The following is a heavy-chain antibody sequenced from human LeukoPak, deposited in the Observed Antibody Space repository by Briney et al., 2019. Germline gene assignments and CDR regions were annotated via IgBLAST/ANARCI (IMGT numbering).Heavy chain of an antibody. V-gene: IGHV3-48*01. D-gene: IGHD6-6*01. J-gene: IGHJ4*02. CDR1: GFTFTSYS. Sequence: GGSLRLSCAASGFTFTSYSMKWVRQAPGKGLEWISYISSGGTTIYYADSVRGRFTISRDNSKNTLYLQMNSLRAEDTAVYYCARDFDEYSSSSGPGGWGQGTLVTVSS. CDR3: ARDFDEYSSSSGPGG. CDR2: ISSGGTTI.